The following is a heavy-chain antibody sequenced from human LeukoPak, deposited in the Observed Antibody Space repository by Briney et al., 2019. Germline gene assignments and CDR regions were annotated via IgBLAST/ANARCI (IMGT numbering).Heavy chain of an antibody. J-gene: IGHJ4*02. CDR1: GGSFSGYY. CDR2: IYYSGST. CDR3: ARGRPLYDSSGYYYYYFDY. D-gene: IGHD3-22*01. V-gene: IGHV4-34*01. Sequence: SETLSLTCAVYGGSFSGYYWSWIRQPPGKGLEWIGSIYYSGSTYYNPSLKSRVTISVDTSKNQFSLKLSSVTAADTAVYYCARGRPLYDSSGYYYYYFDYWGQGTLVTVSS.